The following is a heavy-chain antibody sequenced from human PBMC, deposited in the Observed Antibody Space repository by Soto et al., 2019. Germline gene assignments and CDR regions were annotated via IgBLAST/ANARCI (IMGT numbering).Heavy chain of an antibody. Sequence: QVQLQESGPGLVKPSGTLSLTCAVSGGSISSSNWWSWVRQPPGKGLEWIGEIYHSGSTNYNPSLKSRVTISVDKSKNQFSLKLSSVTAADTTVYYCASRDPHCGGDCPSDFWGQGTLVTVSS. V-gene: IGHV4-4*02. CDR1: GGSISSSNW. CDR2: IYHSGST. J-gene: IGHJ4*02. D-gene: IGHD2-21*02. CDR3: ASRDPHCGGDCPSDF.